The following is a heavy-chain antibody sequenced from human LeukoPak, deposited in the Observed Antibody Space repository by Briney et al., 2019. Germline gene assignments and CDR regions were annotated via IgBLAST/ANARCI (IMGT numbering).Heavy chain of an antibody. CDR2: ISAYNGNT. CDR1: GYTFTSYG. CDR3: ARDVTMVRGVIITYYYYGMDV. J-gene: IGHJ6*04. Sequence: ASVKVSCKASGYTFTSYGISWVRQAPGQGLEWMGGISAYNGNTNYAQKLQGRVTMTTDTSTSTAYMELRSLRSDDTAVYYCARDVTMVRGVIITYYYYGMDVWGKGTTVTVSS. V-gene: IGHV1-18*04. D-gene: IGHD3-10*01.